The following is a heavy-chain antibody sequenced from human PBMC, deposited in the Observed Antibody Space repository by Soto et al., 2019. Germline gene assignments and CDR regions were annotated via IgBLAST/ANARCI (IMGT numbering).Heavy chain of an antibody. V-gene: IGHV4-34*01. CDR2: INHSGST. CDR3: ARALGSTYYYGMDV. D-gene: IGHD3-16*01. CDR1: GGSFSGYY. Sequence: SETLSLTCAFYGGSFSGYYWSWIRQPPGKGLEWIGEINHSGSTNYNPSLKSRVTISVDTSKNQFSLKLSSVTAADTAVYYCARALGSTYYYGMDVWGQGTTVT. J-gene: IGHJ6*02.